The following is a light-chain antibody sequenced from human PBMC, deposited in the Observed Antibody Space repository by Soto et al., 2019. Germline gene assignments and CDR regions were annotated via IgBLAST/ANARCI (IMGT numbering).Light chain of an antibody. CDR2: GSN. CDR1: SSNIGAGYD. V-gene: IGLV1-40*01. Sequence: QTVVTQPPSVSGAPGQTVTISCTGSSSNIGAGYDVHWYQQFPGTAPKLLISGSNNRPSGVPDRFSGSKSGTSASLAITGLQPEDKANYYCQSFDLSLSAVILGGGTKVTVL. CDR3: QSFDLSLSAVI. J-gene: IGLJ2*01.